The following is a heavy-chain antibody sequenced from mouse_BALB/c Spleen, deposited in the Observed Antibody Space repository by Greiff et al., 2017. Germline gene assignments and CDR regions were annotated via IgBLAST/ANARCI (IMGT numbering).Heavy chain of an antibody. Sequence: QVQLQQSGAELMKPGASVKISCKATGYTFSSYWIEWVKQRPGHGLEWIGEILPGSGSTNYNEKFKGKATFTADTSSNTAYMQLSSLTSEDSAVYYCARKEGLLWSFDYWGQGTTLTVSS. CDR2: ILPGSGST. V-gene: IGHV1-9*01. D-gene: IGHD2-10*01. CDR3: ARKEGLLWSFDY. CDR1: GYTFSSYW. J-gene: IGHJ2*01.